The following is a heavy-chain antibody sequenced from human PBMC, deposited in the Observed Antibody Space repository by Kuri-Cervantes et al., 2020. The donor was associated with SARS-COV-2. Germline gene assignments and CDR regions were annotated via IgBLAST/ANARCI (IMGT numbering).Heavy chain of an antibody. CDR3: ARGDRTAAGIFDY. V-gene: IGHV4-34*01. J-gene: IGHJ4*02. CDR1: GGSFSDYY. D-gene: IGHD6-13*01. Sequence: GSLRLSCAVYGGSFSDYYWSWVRQPPGKGLEWIGEINHSGNTNYDPSLKSRVTISIDTSKNQFSLKLSSVTAADTAVYYCARGDRTAAGIFDYWGQGTLVTVSS. CDR2: INHSGNT.